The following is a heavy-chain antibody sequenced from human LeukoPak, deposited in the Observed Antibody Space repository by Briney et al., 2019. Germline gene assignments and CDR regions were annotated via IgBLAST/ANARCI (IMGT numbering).Heavy chain of an antibody. Sequence: GASVKVSCKASGSTFTSSSIQWVRQARGQRLEWIGWIVGGSSDTYYAQKFQERVTITRDMSTSTAYLELSSLRSEDTVVYYCAADPDTTMAFDYWGQGTLVTVSS. J-gene: IGHJ4*02. CDR1: GSTFTSSS. D-gene: IGHD5-18*01. CDR3: AADPDTTMAFDY. V-gene: IGHV1-58*02. CDR2: IVGGSSDT.